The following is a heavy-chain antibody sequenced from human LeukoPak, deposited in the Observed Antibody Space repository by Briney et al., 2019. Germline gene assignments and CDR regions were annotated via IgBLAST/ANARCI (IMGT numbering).Heavy chain of an antibody. J-gene: IGHJ3*02. Sequence: PGGSLRLSYAASGFTFDDYGMSWVRQAPGKGLEWVSVIYSGGSTYYADSVKGRFTISRDNSKNTLYLQMNSLRAEDTAVYYCAREGSAAHAFDIWGQGTMVTVSS. CDR2: IYSGGST. V-gene: IGHV3-66*01. CDR3: AREGSAAHAFDI. CDR1: GFTFDDYG. D-gene: IGHD3-10*01.